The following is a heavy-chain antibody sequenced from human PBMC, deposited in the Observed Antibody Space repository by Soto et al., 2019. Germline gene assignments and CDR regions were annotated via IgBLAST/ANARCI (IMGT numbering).Heavy chain of an antibody. CDR1: GGSISGYY. V-gene: IGHV4-59*01. J-gene: IGHJ6*02. Sequence: SETLSLTCTVSGGSISGYYWSWIRQPPGKGLEWVGNVYYSGGAKYNPSVKRRVSISVDTSKNQFSLNLSSVTAADTAVYYCTRDGDGRMTTNPYYYYGMDVWGPGITVTVSS. D-gene: IGHD2-21*02. CDR3: TRDGDGRMTTNPYYYYGMDV. CDR2: VYYSGGA.